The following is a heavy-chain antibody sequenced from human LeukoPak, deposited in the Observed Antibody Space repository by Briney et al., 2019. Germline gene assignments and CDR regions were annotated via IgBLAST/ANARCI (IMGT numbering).Heavy chain of an antibody. CDR1: GYTFTSYY. CDR2: INPSGGST. Sequence: ASVKVSCKASGYTFTSYYMHWVRQAPGQGLEWMGIINPSGGSTSYAQKFQGRVTMTRDTSTSTVYMELSSLRSEDTAAYYCARGFTVTHSTYAFDIWGQGTMVTVSS. V-gene: IGHV1-46*01. D-gene: IGHD4-11*01. CDR3: ARGFTVTHSTYAFDI. J-gene: IGHJ3*02.